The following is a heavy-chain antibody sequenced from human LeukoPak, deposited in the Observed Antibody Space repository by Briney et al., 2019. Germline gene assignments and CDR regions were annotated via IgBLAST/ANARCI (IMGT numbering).Heavy chain of an antibody. CDR2: IKQDGSEK. CDR1: GFTFSSYW. D-gene: IGHD3-22*01. CDR3: ARVGHYYDSSGYYYVAGFFDY. J-gene: IGHJ4*02. V-gene: IGHV3-7*01. Sequence: PGGSLRLSCAASGFTFSSYWMSWVRQAPGKGLEWVANIKQDGSEKYYVDSVKGRFTISRDNAKNSLYLQMNSLRAEDTAVYYCARVGHYYDSSGYYYVAGFFDYWGQGTLVTVSS.